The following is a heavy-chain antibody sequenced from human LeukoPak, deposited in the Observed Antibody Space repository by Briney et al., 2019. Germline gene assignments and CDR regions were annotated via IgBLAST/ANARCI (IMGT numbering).Heavy chain of an antibody. J-gene: IGHJ4*02. Sequence: GGSLRLSCAAPGFTFDDYAMHWVRQAPGKGLEWVSLISWDGGSTYYADSVKGRFTISRDNSKNSLYLQMNSLRAEDTALYYCAKGELLPLDYWGQGTLVTVSS. CDR1: GFTFDDYA. CDR2: ISWDGGST. CDR3: AKGELLPLDY. D-gene: IGHD1-26*01. V-gene: IGHV3-43D*03.